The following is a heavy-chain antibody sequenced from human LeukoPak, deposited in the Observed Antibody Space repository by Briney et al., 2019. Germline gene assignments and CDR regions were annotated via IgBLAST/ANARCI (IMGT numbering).Heavy chain of an antibody. J-gene: IGHJ6*03. Sequence: SETLSLTCIVSGGPISTPYCSWSRQPPRHGQGWIGYNDHSGSTNYNPSLKSRVPISVDTSKNQFSLKLNSVTAADTAVYYCARGATFRGTYYMDVWGKGTTVTVSS. CDR2: NDHSGST. CDR1: GGPISTPY. CDR3: ARGATFRGTYYMDV. D-gene: IGHD3-10*01. V-gene: IGHV4-59*11.